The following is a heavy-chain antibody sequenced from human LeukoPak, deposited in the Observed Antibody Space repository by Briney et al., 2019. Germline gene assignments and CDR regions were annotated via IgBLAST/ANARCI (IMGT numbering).Heavy chain of an antibody. J-gene: IGHJ3*02. V-gene: IGHV5-51*01. CDR3: ARHLPYYDILTGYRYDAFDI. CDR2: IYPGDSDT. D-gene: IGHD3-9*01. CDR1: GYSFTSYW. Sequence: GESPKISCKGSGYSFTSYWIGWVRQMPGKGLEWMGIIYPGDSDTRYSPSFQGQVTISADKSISTAYLQWSSLKASDTAMYYCARHLPYYDILTGYRYDAFDIWGQGTMVTVSS.